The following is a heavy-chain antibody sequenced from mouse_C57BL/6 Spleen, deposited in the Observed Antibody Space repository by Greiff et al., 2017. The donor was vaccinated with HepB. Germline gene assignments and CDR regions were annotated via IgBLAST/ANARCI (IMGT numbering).Heavy chain of an antibody. Sequence: VQLKQSGPELVKPGASVKIPCKASGYTFTDYNMDWVKQSHGKSLEWIGDINPNNGGTIYNQKFKGKATLTVDKSSSTAYMELRSLTSEDTAVYYCARRDYYGSNYFDYWGQGTTLTVSS. CDR2: INPNNGGT. CDR1: GYTFTDYN. V-gene: IGHV1-18*01. D-gene: IGHD1-1*01. CDR3: ARRDYYGSNYFDY. J-gene: IGHJ2*01.